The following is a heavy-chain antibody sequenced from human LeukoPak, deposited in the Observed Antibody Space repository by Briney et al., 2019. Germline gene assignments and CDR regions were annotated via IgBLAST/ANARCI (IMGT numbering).Heavy chain of an antibody. CDR3: AKLAGTGGFDY. CDR1: GFIFDDYG. D-gene: IGHD6-19*01. V-gene: IGHV3-20*04. Sequence: GGSLRLSCAASGFIFDDYGMSWVRQAPGKGLEWVSGINWNGGRKDYADSVKGRLTISRDNAKNSLYLQMNSLRAEDTALYYCAKLAGTGGFDYWGQGTLVTVSS. J-gene: IGHJ4*02. CDR2: INWNGGRK.